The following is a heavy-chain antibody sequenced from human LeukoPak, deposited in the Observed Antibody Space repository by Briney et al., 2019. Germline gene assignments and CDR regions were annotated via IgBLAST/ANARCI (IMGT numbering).Heavy chain of an antibody. CDR3: AREGDGLWFGEHHFDY. V-gene: IGHV4-4*07. D-gene: IGHD3-10*01. CDR2: IYTSGST. CDR1: GDSVSTYY. J-gene: IGHJ4*02. Sequence: SETLSLTCTVSGDSVSTYYWSWIRQPAGKGLEWIGRIYTSGSTNHNPSLKSRVTMSVDTSKNQFSLKLSSVTAADTAVYYCAREGDGLWFGEHHFDYWGQGTLVTVSS.